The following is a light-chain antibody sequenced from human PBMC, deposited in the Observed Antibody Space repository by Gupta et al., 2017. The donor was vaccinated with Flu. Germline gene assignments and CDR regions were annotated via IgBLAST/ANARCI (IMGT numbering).Light chain of an antibody. CDR2: EVS. J-gene: IGLJ1*01. V-gene: IGLV2-14*01. Sequence: HSALTQPASVSGSPGQSITISCTGSSSDVGAYKYVSWYQQHPGKAPKLIIFEVSNRPSGVSNRFSGSKSDNTASLTISGLQAEDEADYFCSSFTSSSCVFGTGTKVTVL. CDR3: SSFTSSSCV. CDR1: SSDVGAYKY.